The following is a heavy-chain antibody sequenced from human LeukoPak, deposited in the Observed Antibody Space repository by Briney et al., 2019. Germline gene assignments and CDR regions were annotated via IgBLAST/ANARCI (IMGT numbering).Heavy chain of an antibody. Sequence: SETLSLTCAVYGGSFSGYYWSWIRQPPGKGLEWIGEINHSGSTNYNPSLKSRVTISVDTSKNQFSLKLSSVTAADTAVHYCARLWFGELQWFDPWGQGTLVTVSS. D-gene: IGHD3-10*01. CDR2: INHSGST. V-gene: IGHV4-34*01. J-gene: IGHJ5*02. CDR3: ARLWFGELQWFDP. CDR1: GGSFSGYY.